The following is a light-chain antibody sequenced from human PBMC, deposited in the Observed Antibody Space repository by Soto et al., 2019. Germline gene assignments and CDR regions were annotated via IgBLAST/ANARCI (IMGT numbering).Light chain of an antibody. J-gene: IGKJ4*01. CDR2: GAS. Sequence: DIQMTQSPSSLSASIGDRVTITCRASQDITNQLAWFQQKPGKAPKSLIFGASSLQSGVPSKFSGSGSGTDFTLNISRLQPEDFATYYCQQYNSYPLTFGGGTRVEIK. CDR3: QQYNSYPLT. V-gene: IGKV1-16*02. CDR1: QDITNQ.